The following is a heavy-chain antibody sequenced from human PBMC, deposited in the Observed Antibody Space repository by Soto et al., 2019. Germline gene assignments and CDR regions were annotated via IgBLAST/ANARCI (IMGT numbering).Heavy chain of an antibody. V-gene: IGHV3-33*01. Sequence: QVQLVESGGGVVQPGRSLRLSCAASGFTFSNYGMHWVRQAPGKGLEWVAVILNDGSNRYHADSVKDRFTISRDNSKNIVYWLMNSLRSADTALYYCPSDDECSGNGMDVWCQGATVTVS. J-gene: IGHJ6*02. D-gene: IGHD3-10*01. CDR2: ILNDGSNR. CDR3: PSDDECSGNGMDV. CDR1: GFTFSNYG.